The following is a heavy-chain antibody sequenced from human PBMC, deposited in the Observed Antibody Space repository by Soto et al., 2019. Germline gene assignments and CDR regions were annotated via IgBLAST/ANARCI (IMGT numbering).Heavy chain of an antibody. CDR3: ARDVGKAAIRDMITFGGVIVDRDAFDI. D-gene: IGHD3-16*02. Sequence: PSETLSLTCTVSGGSISSGDYYWSWIRQPPGKGLEWIGYIYYSGSTYYNPSLKSRVTISVDTSKNQFSLKLSSVTAADTAVYYCARDVGKAAIRDMITFGGVIVDRDAFDIWGQGTMVTVSS. V-gene: IGHV4-30-4*01. CDR1: GGSISSGDYY. J-gene: IGHJ3*02. CDR2: IYYSGST.